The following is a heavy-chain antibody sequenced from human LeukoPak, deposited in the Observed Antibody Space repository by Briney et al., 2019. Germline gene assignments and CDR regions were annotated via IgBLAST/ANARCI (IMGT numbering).Heavy chain of an antibody. CDR3: ARVNLGTYYFDY. CDR1: GFSFRSYW. V-gene: IGHV3-11*04. CDR2: ISSSGNII. Sequence: GGSLRLSCAASGFSFRSYWMHWIRQAPGKGLEWVSYISSSGNIIYYADSVKGRFTISRDNAKNSLYLQMNSLRAEDTAVYYCARVNLGTYYFDYWGQGTLVTVSS. D-gene: IGHD3-16*01. J-gene: IGHJ4*02.